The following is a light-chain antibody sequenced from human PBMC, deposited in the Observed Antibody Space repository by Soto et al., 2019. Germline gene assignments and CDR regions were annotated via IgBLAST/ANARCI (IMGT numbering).Light chain of an antibody. V-gene: IGKV3-20*01. J-gene: IGKJ1*01. CDR3: QQYGISPWT. CDR2: GAS. Sequence: EIVLTQSPGTLSLSPGERATLSCRASQIVSSNYLAWYQQSPGQAPRLLVYGASHRATGIPDRFSGSGSGTDFTLTISRLEPEDFAVYYCQQYGISPWTFGQGIKVDIK. CDR1: QIVSSNY.